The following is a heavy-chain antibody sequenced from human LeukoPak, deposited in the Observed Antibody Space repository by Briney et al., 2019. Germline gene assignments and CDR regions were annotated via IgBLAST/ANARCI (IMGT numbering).Heavy chain of an antibody. CDR2: IIPIFNTA. CDR3: ASRIPPRDVVPAANYYGMDV. D-gene: IGHD2-2*01. CDR1: GGTFSSYA. J-gene: IGHJ6*02. Sequence: ASVKVSCKASGGTFSSYAISWVRQAPGQGLEWMGGIIPIFNTANYAQKFQGRVTITADESTSTAYMELSSLGSEDTAVYYCASRIPPRDVVPAANYYGMDVWGQGTTVTVSS. V-gene: IGHV1-69*13.